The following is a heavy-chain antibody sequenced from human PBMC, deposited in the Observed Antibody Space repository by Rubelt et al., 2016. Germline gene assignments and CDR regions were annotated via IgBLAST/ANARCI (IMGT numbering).Heavy chain of an antibody. CDR3: ARSDIVATITDY. Sequence: EVQLVESGGGLVQPGGSLRLSCAASGFTFSSYEMNWVRQAPGKGLEWVSYISSSGSTIYSGDSVKGRFTISRDNAKNSLYLQRNGLRAEDTAVYYCARSDIVATITDYWGQGTLVTVSS. CDR2: ISSSGSTI. CDR1: GFTFSSYE. V-gene: IGHV3-48*03. J-gene: IGHJ4*02. D-gene: IGHD5-12*01.